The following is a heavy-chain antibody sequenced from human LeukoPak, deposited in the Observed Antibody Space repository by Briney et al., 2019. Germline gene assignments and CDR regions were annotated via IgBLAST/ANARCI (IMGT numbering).Heavy chain of an antibody. Sequence: GGSLRLSCAASGFTFSSYGMHWVRQAPGKGLEWVAVISYDGSNKYYADSVKGRFTISRDNSKNTLYLQMNSLRAEDTAVYYCAKDGIAARHLDYWGQGTLVTVSS. V-gene: IGHV3-30*18. D-gene: IGHD6-6*01. J-gene: IGHJ4*02. CDR2: ISYDGSNK. CDR3: AKDGIAARHLDY. CDR1: GFTFSSYG.